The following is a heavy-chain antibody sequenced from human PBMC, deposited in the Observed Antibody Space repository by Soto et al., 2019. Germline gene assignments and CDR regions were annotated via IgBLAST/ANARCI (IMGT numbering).Heavy chain of an antibody. D-gene: IGHD1-1*01. Sequence: QVHLVQSGAEVKKPGASVKVSCKGSGYAFTTYGITWVRQAPGQGLEWMGWISAHNGNTNYAQKLQGRVTVTRDPSTSTAYMELRSLRSEDKAVYYCARGRYGDYWGQGALVTVSS. CDR3: ARGRYGDY. CDR1: GYAFTTYG. CDR2: ISAHNGNT. J-gene: IGHJ4*02. V-gene: IGHV1-18*01.